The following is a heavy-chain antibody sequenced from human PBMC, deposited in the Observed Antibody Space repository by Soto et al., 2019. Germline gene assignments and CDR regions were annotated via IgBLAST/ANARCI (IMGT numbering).Heavy chain of an antibody. Sequence: EVQLLESGGGLVQPGGSLRLSCAASGFTFSSYAMSWVRQAPGKGLEWVSAISGSGGSTYYADSVKGRFTISRDNSKNTLYLQMNSLRAEDTAVYYCAKDSVDILTGYYRSNWFDPWGQGTLVTVSS. J-gene: IGHJ5*02. D-gene: IGHD3-9*01. V-gene: IGHV3-23*01. CDR1: GFTFSSYA. CDR2: ISGSGGST. CDR3: AKDSVDILTGYYRSNWFDP.